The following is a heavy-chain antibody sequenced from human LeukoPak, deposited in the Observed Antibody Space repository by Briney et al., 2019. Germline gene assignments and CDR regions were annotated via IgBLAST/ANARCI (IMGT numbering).Heavy chain of an antibody. D-gene: IGHD6-19*01. CDR2: IYYSGST. Sequence: SETLSLTCSVSGGSISTGTYYWGWIRQPPGKGLEWIGNIYYSGSTYYNPSLKSRVTISVDTSNNQCSLKLSSVTAADTAVYYCARQAGDYWGQGTLVTVSS. CDR1: GGSISTGTYY. CDR3: ARQAGDY. V-gene: IGHV4-39*01. J-gene: IGHJ4*02.